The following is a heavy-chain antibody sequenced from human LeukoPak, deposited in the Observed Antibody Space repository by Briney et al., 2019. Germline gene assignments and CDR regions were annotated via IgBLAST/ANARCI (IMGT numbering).Heavy chain of an antibody. J-gene: IGHJ6*03. D-gene: IGHD3-3*01. CDR3: AKDSFPKITIFGVVTPDYYYYMDV. CDR2: ISWDGGST. Sequence: SGGPLRLSCGASGFTFDDYAMHWVRQAPGKGLEWVSLISWDGGSTYYADSVKGRFTISRDNSKNSLYLQMNSLRAEDTALYYYAKDSFPKITIFGVVTPDYYYYMDVWGKGTTVTVSS. V-gene: IGHV3-43D*03. CDR1: GFTFDDYA.